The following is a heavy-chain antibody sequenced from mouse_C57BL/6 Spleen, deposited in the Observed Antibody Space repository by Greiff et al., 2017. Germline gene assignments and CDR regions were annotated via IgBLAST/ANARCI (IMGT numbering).Heavy chain of an antibody. Sequence: VQLQQPGAELVKPGASVKLSCKASGYTFTSYWMHWVKQRPGQGLEWIGMIHPNSGSTNYNEKFKSKATLTVDKSSSTAYMQLSSLTSEDSAVYYCARGEDGYSYAMDYWGQGTSVTVSS. CDR2: IHPNSGST. CDR3: ARGEDGYSYAMDY. CDR1: GYTFTSYW. V-gene: IGHV1-64*01. D-gene: IGHD2-3*01. J-gene: IGHJ4*01.